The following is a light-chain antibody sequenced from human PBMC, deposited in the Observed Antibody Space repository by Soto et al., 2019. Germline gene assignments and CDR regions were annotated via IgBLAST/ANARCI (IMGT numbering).Light chain of an antibody. CDR2: ANN. V-gene: IGLV1-40*01. Sequence: QAVVTQPPSVSGAPGQRVTISCTGSTSNIGAGFVVHWYQQLPGTAPKLLIDANNNRPSGVPDRFSGSKSGTSVSLAITGLQAEDEADYYCQSYDNSLSAGVFGGGTKVTVL. CDR1: TSNIGAGFV. J-gene: IGLJ3*02. CDR3: QSYDNSLSAGV.